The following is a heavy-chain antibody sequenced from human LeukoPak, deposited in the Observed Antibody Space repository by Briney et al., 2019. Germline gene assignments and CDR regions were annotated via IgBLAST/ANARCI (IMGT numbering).Heavy chain of an antibody. D-gene: IGHD3-10*01. CDR3: ARRTDGSGSFFFGF. V-gene: IGHV4-39*01. Sequence: PSETLSLTCSVSDDPITNSRFYWGWVRQSPGRGLEWIGVIYFSGLTYYNPSLKSPVTLSVDTSRNQFSLKLSSVTAADTAVYYCARRTDGSGSFFFGFWGQGILVSVSS. CDR2: IYFSGLT. J-gene: IGHJ4*02. CDR1: DDPITNSRFY.